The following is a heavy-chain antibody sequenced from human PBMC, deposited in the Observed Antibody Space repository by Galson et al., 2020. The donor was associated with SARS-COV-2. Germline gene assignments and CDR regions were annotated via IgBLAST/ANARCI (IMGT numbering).Heavy chain of an antibody. V-gene: IGHV3-53*01. CDR2: LYSGGAT. D-gene: IGHD3-10*01. CDR3: ARGTYDNGSGDLGY. CDR1: GFSVSSSY. Sequence: GESLKISCAASGFSVSSSYMSWVRQAPGKGLEWVSVLYSGGATYYADSVKGRFTISRDKTKNTLYLQMNSLRAEDTAVYYCARGTYDNGSGDLGYWGQGTLVTVSS. J-gene: IGHJ4*02.